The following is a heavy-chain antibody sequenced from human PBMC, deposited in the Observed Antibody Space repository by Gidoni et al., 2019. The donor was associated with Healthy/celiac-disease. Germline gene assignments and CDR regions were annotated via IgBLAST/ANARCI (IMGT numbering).Heavy chain of an antibody. Sequence: QVQLVQSGAEVKKPGSSVKVSCKASGGTFSSYAIRWVRQAPGQGLEWMGGIIPIFGTANYAQKFQGRVTITADKSTSTAYMELSSLRSEDTAVYYCARDGGYCSGGSCPDHDAFDIWGQGTMVTVSS. CDR2: IIPIFGTA. CDR3: ARDGGYCSGGSCPDHDAFDI. CDR1: GGTFSSYA. V-gene: IGHV1-69*06. J-gene: IGHJ3*02. D-gene: IGHD2-15*01.